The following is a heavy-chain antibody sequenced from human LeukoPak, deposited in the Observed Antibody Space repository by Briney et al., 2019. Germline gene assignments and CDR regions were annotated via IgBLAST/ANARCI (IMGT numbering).Heavy chain of an antibody. J-gene: IGHJ4*02. D-gene: IGHD3-3*01. CDR1: GFTFSSYA. Sequence: GGSLRLSCAASGFTFSSYAMSWVRQAPGKGLEWVSAISGSGGSTYYADSVKGRFTISRDNSKNTLYLQMNSLRAEDTAVYYCAKEAKVLRFLVLLPCYFDYWGQGTLVTVSS. CDR3: AKEAKVLRFLVLLPCYFDY. V-gene: IGHV3-23*01. CDR2: ISGSGGST.